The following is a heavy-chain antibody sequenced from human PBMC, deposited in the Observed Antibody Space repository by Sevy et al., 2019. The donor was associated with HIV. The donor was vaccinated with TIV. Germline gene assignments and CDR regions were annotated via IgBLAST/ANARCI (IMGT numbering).Heavy chain of an antibody. Sequence: ASVKVSCKASGHTFTSQYMHWVRQAPGQGLEWMGIINPSGGSTSYAQKFQGRVTMTRDTSTSTVYMELGSLRSEDTAVYYCARDSDNYDILTGYYPFDYWGQGTLVTVSS. CDR1: GHTFTSQY. D-gene: IGHD3-9*01. CDR3: ARDSDNYDILTGYYPFDY. CDR2: INPSGGST. J-gene: IGHJ4*02. V-gene: IGHV1-46*01.